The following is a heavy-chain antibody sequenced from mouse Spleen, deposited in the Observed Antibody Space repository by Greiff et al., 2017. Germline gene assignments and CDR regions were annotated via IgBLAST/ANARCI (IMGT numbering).Heavy chain of an antibody. Sequence: VQLQQSGAELVKPGASVKMSCKASGYTFTSYWMTWVKQRPGQGLEWIGDIHPGSGSTNYNEKFKSKATLTVDTSSSTAYMQLSSLTSEDSAVYYCAGKDYDGAWFAYWGQGTLVTVSA. CDR1: GYTFTSYW. J-gene: IGHJ3*01. CDR3: AGKDYDGAWFAY. V-gene: IGHV1-55*01. D-gene: IGHD2-4*01. CDR2: IHPGSGST.